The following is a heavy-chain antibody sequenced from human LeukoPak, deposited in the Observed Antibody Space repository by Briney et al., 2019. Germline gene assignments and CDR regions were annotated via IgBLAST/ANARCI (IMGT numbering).Heavy chain of an antibody. CDR3: ARDLTPVYYGSGSDDRPLDY. CDR1: GYTFTGYY. J-gene: IGHJ4*02. D-gene: IGHD3-10*01. V-gene: IGHV1-2*02. CDR2: INPNSGGT. Sequence: GASVKVSCKASGYTFTGYYMHWVRQAPGQGLEWMGWINPNSGGTNYAQKFQGRVTMTRDTSISTAYMELSRLRSDDTAVYYCARDLTPVYYGSGSDDRPLDYWGQGTLVTVSS.